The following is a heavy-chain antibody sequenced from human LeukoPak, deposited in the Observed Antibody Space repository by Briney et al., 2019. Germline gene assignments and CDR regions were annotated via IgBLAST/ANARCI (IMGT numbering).Heavy chain of an antibody. CDR2: IYYSGST. J-gene: IGHJ3*02. CDR3: AGVVLGAFDI. D-gene: IGHD3-16*01. V-gene: IGHV4-59*01. CDR1: GGSISSYY. Sequence: PSETLSLTCTVSGGSISSYYWSWIRQPPGKGLEWIGYIYYSGSTYYNPSLKSRVTISVDTSKNQFSLKLSSVTAADTAVYYCAGVVLGAFDIWGQGTMVTVSS.